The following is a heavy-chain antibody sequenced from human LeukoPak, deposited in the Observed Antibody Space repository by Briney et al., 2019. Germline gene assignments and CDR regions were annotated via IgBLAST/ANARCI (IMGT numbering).Heavy chain of an antibody. Sequence: PGGSLRLCCAASGFTVSSKDLSWVRQAPGKGLEWVSVIDYGGSTNYADSVKGRFTISRDNSKKTLYLQMNSLRAEDTAVYYCATGLSGYYSVFDYWGQGTLVTVSS. CDR3: ATGLSGYYSVFDY. V-gene: IGHV3-53*01. D-gene: IGHD3-3*01. CDR2: IDYGGST. CDR1: GFTVSSKD. J-gene: IGHJ4*02.